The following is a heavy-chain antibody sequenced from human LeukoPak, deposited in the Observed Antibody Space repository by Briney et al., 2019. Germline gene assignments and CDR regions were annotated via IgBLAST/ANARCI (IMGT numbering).Heavy chain of an antibody. CDR1: GGSFSGYY. CDR2: INRSGST. Sequence: SETLSLTCAVYGGSFSGYYWSWIRQPPGKGLEWIGEINRSGSTNYNPSLKSRVTISVDTSKNQFSLKLSSVTAADTAVYYCARGHRYYGMDVWGKGTTVTVSS. CDR3: ARGHRYYGMDV. J-gene: IGHJ6*04. V-gene: IGHV4-34*01.